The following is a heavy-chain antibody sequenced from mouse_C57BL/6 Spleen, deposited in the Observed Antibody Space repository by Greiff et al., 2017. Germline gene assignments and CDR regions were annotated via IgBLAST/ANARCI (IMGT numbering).Heavy chain of an antibody. J-gene: IGHJ3*01. CDR1: GFTFSDYG. Sequence: EVKLVESGGGLVKPGGSLKLSCAASGFTFSDYGMHWVRQAPEKGLEWVAYISSGSSTIYYADTVKGRFTISRDNAKNTLFLQMTSLRSEDTAMYYCARPVDYYGSHWFAYWGQGTLVTVSA. CDR3: ARPVDYYGSHWFAY. D-gene: IGHD1-1*01. CDR2: ISSGSSTI. V-gene: IGHV5-17*01.